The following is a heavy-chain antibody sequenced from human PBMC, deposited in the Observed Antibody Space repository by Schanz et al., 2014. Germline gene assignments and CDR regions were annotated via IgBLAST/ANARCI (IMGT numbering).Heavy chain of an antibody. CDR3: ARVPEPGWFDP. J-gene: IGHJ5*02. Sequence: QVQLQESGPGLVEPSQTLSLTCNVSGGSISSSFWSWIHQFPGKGLEWIGFIYYRGNTYYNPSLKSRVSISLDPSKTQFFLNLNSLTAADTAVYYCARVPEPGWFDPWGQGTLVTVSS. D-gene: IGHD1-26*01. CDR2: IYYRGNT. CDR1: GGSISSSF. V-gene: IGHV4-31*03.